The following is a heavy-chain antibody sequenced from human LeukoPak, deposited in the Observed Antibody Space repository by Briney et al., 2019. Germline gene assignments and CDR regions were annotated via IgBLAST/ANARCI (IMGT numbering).Heavy chain of an antibody. J-gene: IGHJ4*02. CDR3: ATTRPYYYDSSGYYLDY. V-gene: IGHV1-2*04. D-gene: IGHD3-22*01. CDR1: GYTFTGYY. CDR2: INPNSGGT. Sequence: ASVKVSCKASGYTFTGYYMHWVRQAPGQGLEWMGWINPNSGGTSYAQKFQGWVTMTRDMSINTAYMELGRLRSDDTAVYYCATTRPYYYDSSGYYLDYWGQGTLVTVSS.